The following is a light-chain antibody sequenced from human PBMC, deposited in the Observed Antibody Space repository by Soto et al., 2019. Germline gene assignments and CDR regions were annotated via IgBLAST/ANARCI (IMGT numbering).Light chain of an antibody. CDR3: QQYYNYST. J-gene: IGKJ1*01. CDR1: QTISSW. V-gene: IGKV1-5*01. Sequence: DIPMTHSPSTLPETTIARIPTXIRASQTISSWLAWYQQKPGKAPDLLIYDASRLAGGVPSRFSGSESGTEFTLTIGSLQPDDFATYFCQQYYNYSTFGQGTKVDIK. CDR2: DAS.